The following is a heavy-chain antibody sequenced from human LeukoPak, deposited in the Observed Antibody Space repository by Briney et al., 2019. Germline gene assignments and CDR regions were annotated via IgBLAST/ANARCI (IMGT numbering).Heavy chain of an antibody. CDR2: INPSGGST. D-gene: IGHD5-24*01. CDR3: ARARVMATIRPYFDY. CDR1: GYTFTSYH. J-gene: IGHJ4*02. Sequence: VASVKVSCKASGYTFTSYHMHWVRQAPGHGLEWMGLINPSGGSTSYAQKFQGRVTMTSDTSTSTFYMELSSLRSEDTAVYYCARARVMATIRPYFDYWGQGTLVIVSS. V-gene: IGHV1-46*01.